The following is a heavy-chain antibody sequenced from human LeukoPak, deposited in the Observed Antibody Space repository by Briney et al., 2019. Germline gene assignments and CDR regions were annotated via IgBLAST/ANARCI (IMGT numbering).Heavy chain of an antibody. CDR2: IHHSGST. Sequence: PSETLSLTCVVSGGSISSDKWWSWVRQPPGKGLEWIGEIHHSGSTNYNPSLKSRVTISIDKSKNQFSLKLSSVTAADTAVYYCARDQATRGDYYGSGSPAFFDYWGQGSLVTVSS. J-gene: IGHJ4*02. CDR1: GGSISSDKW. D-gene: IGHD3-10*01. CDR3: ARDQATRGDYYGSGSPAFFDY. V-gene: IGHV4/OR15-8*02.